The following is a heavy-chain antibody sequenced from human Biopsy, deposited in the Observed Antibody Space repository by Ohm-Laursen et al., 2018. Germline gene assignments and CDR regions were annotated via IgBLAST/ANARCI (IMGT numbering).Heavy chain of an antibody. J-gene: IGHJ3*01. CDR1: GVSITAYY. Sequence: TLSLTCTVSGVSITAYYWSWIRQPPGKGLEWIGNIYYRGNTNYSPSLKSRVTISLDTSKNQFSLKLNSVTATDTAVYYCARRLPLRGYAFDVWGQGTLVTVSS. V-gene: IGHV4-59*08. CDR3: ARRLPLRGYAFDV. D-gene: IGHD3-10*01. CDR2: IYYRGNT.